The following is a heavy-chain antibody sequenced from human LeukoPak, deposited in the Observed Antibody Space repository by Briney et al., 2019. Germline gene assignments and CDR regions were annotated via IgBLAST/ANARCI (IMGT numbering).Heavy chain of an antibody. CDR2: VYYSGSA. V-gene: IGHV4-59*01. CDR3: ARPHIAVAGYYFDY. CDR1: GASINFYY. D-gene: IGHD6-19*01. Sequence: SETLSLTCTVSGASINFYYWSWVRQSPEKGLEWIGNVYYSGSANYNPSLQSRVTISVETSKNQFSLKLTSVTAADTAVYYCARPHIAVAGYYFDYWGQGTLVTVSS. J-gene: IGHJ4*02.